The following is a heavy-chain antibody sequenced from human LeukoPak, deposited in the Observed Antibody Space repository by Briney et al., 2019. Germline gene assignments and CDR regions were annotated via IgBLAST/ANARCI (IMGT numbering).Heavy chain of an antibody. D-gene: IGHD3-22*01. J-gene: IGHJ4*02. V-gene: IGHV1-69*04. Sequence: ASVKVSCKASGGTFSSYAISWVRQAPGQGLEWMGRIIPILGIANYAQKFQGRVTITADKSTSTAYMELSSLRSEDTAVYYCARDHYDSSGYYSPDYWGQGTLVTVSS. CDR2: IIPILGIA. CDR3: ARDHYDSSGYYSPDY. CDR1: GGTFSSYA.